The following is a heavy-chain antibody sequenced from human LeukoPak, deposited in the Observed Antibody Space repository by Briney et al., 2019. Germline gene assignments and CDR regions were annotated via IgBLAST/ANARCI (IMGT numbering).Heavy chain of an antibody. J-gene: IGHJ5*02. CDR1: GFDFSKYG. CDR3: DRRGGLWLAPVIYS. Sequence: SLRLSCETSGFDFSKYGMHWVRQAPRKGPEWVAVHWHDGSVEMYADSVKGRFAVSRDTSNNTLYLQMSRLRAEDTAVYYCDRRGGLWLAPVIYSWGQGTLVTVSS. V-gene: IGHV3-33*03. D-gene: IGHD5-18*01. CDR2: HWHDGSVE.